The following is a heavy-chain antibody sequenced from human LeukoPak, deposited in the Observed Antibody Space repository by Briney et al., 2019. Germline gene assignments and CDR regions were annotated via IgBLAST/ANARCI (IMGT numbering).Heavy chain of an antibody. CDR1: GFAFSSYW. Sequence: GGSLRLSCAASGFAFSSYWMHWVRQAPGKGLVWVSRINSDGSSTSYADSVKGRFTISRDNAKNTLYLQMNSLRAEDTAVYYCARAADSSGYYDYWGQGTLVTVSS. CDR3: ARAADSSGYYDY. D-gene: IGHD3-22*01. J-gene: IGHJ4*02. V-gene: IGHV3-74*01. CDR2: INSDGSST.